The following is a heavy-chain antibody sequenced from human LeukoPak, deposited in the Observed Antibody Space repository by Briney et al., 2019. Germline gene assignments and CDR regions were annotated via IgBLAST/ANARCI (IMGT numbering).Heavy chain of an antibody. CDR2: IKEDGSVK. Sequence: GGSLRLSCAASGFTFSRYWMSWVRQAPGKGLEWVANIKEDGSVKYYVESVKGRFTISRDNAKNSLYLQMNSLRAEDTAVYYCAASITMFDYWGQGTLGSVSS. J-gene: IGHJ4*02. D-gene: IGHD3-10*01. V-gene: IGHV3-7*02. CDR1: GFTFSRYW. CDR3: AASITMFDY.